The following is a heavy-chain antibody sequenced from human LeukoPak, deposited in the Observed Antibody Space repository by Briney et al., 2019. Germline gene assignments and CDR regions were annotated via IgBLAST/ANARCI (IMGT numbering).Heavy chain of an antibody. CDR2: IKQDGSEK. J-gene: IGHJ6*03. CDR3: ARDLSEVVAATGYYYYYMDV. V-gene: IGHV3-7*01. D-gene: IGHD2-15*01. CDR1: GFTFSSYW. Sequence: GGXLXXSCAASGFTFSSYWMSWVRQAPGKGLEWVANIKQDGSEKYYVDSVKGRFTISRDNAKNSLYLQMNSLRAEDTAVYYCARDLSEVVAATGYYYYYMDVWGKGTTVTVSS.